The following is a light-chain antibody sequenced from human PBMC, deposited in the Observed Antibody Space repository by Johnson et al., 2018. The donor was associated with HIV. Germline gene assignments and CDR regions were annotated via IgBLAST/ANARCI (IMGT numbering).Light chain of an antibody. Sequence: QSVLTQPPSVSAAPGQKVTISCSGSSSNIGNNYVSWYQQLPGTAPKLLIYDNNKRPSGIPDRFSGSKSGTSATLGITGLQTGDEADYYCGTLDSSLSAVFGTGTKVTV. V-gene: IGLV1-51*01. J-gene: IGLJ1*01. CDR2: DNN. CDR3: GTLDSSLSAV. CDR1: SSNIGNNY.